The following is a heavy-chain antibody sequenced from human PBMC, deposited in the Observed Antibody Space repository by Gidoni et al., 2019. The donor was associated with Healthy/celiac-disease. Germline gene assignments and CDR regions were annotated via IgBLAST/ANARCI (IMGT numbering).Heavy chain of an antibody. J-gene: IGHJ4*02. CDR1: GFTFSSYA. D-gene: IGHD5-18*01. CDR3: ARDHQGRSRTAAMEH. V-gene: IGHV3-30-3*01. Sequence: QVQLVESGGGVVQPGRSLRLSCAASGFTFSSYAMHWVRQAPGKGLEWVAVISYDGSNKYYADSVKGRFTISRDNSKNTLYLQMNSLRAEDTAVYYCARDHQGRSRTAAMEHWGQGTLVTVSS. CDR2: ISYDGSNK.